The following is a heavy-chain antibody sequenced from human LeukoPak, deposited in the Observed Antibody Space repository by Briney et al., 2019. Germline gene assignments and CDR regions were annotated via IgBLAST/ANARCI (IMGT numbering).Heavy chain of an antibody. CDR2: ISSSGSTI. D-gene: IGHD3-9*01. V-gene: IGHV3-48*03. CDR3: ARERGVDILTGYYDSNWFDP. CDR1: GFTFSSYE. J-gene: IGHJ5*02. Sequence: PGGSLRLSCAASGFTFSSYEMNWVRQAPGKGLEWVSYISSSGSTIYYADSVKGRFTISRDNAKNSLYLQMNSLRAEDTAVYYCARERGVDILTGYYDSNWFDPWGQGTLVTVSS.